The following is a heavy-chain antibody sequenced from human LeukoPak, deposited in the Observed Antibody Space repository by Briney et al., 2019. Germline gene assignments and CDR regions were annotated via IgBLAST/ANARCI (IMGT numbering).Heavy chain of an antibody. CDR3: ARRNTAMVAGLDY. D-gene: IGHD5-18*01. V-gene: IGHV1-8*01. J-gene: IGHJ4*02. Sequence: ASVKVSCKASVYTFTTYDINWVRQATGQGLEWMGWMNPNSGNTGYAQKFQGRVTMTRTTSISTAFMELSGLRSEDTAVYFCARRNTAMVAGLDYWGQGSLVTVSS. CDR2: MNPNSGNT. CDR1: VYTFTTYD.